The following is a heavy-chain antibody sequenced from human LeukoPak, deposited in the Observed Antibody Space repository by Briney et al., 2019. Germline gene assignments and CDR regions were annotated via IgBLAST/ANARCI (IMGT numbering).Heavy chain of an antibody. J-gene: IGHJ3*02. CDR2: IYYSGST. Sequence: SETLSLTCTVSGGSISSYYWSWIRQPPGKGLEWIGYIYYSGSTNYNPSLKSRVTISVDTSKNQFSLKLRAVTAADTAMYYCARRKNSGWSTDAFDIWGQGTMVTVSS. CDR3: ARRKNSGWSTDAFDI. CDR1: GGSISSYY. D-gene: IGHD6-19*01. V-gene: IGHV4-59*08.